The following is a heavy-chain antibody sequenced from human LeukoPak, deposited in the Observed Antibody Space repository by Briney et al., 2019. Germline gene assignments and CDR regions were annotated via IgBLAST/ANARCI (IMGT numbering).Heavy chain of an antibody. D-gene: IGHD3-10*01. CDR2: ISYDGSNK. CDR1: GFTFSSYG. CDR3: AKDKQLWFGEPSNHYYYYYGMDV. J-gene: IGHJ6*02. Sequence: GGSLRLSCAASGFTFSSYGMHWVRQAPGKGLEWVAVISYDGSNKYYADSVKGRFTISRDNSKNTLYLQMNSLRAEDTAVYYCAKDKQLWFGEPSNHYYYYYGMDVWGQGTTVTVSS. V-gene: IGHV3-30*18.